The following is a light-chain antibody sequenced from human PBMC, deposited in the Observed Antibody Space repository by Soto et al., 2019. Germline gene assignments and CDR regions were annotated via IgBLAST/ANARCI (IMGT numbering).Light chain of an antibody. V-gene: IGKV3-11*01. CDR2: GAS. CDR1: QGVSSN. Sequence: EIVLTQSPGTLSLSPGERATLSCRASQGVSSNLAWYQQKPGQAPRLLIYGASTRATGIPARFSGSGSGTDFTLTISSLEPEDFAVYYCQQRSNWPPITFGQGTRLEI. J-gene: IGKJ5*01. CDR3: QQRSNWPPIT.